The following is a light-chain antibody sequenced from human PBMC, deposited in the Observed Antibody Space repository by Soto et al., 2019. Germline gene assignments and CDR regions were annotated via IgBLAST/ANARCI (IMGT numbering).Light chain of an antibody. CDR3: QQYFSYPPLT. Sequence: AIRMTQSPSSLSASTGDRVNITCRASQGISNYLAWYQQKPGKAPKVLIYAAVTLQDGVPSRFSGSGSGTDFTLTIRSLQSEDSATYYCQQYFSYPPLTFGGGTKVEIK. CDR2: AAV. J-gene: IGKJ4*01. CDR1: QGISNY. V-gene: IGKV1-8*01.